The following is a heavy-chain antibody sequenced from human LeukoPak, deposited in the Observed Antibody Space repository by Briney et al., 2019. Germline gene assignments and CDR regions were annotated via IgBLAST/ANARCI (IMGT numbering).Heavy chain of an antibody. J-gene: IGHJ6*04. CDR2: INHSGST. CDR1: GGSFSGYY. D-gene: IGHD3-10*01. CDR3: ARTHYYGSGSYYNLRYYYGMDV. V-gene: IGHV4-34*01. Sequence: SETLSLTCAVYGGSFSGYYWSWIRQPPGKGLEWIGEINHSGSTNYNPPLKSRVTISVDTSKNQFSLKLSSVTAADTAVYYCARTHYYGSGSYYNLRYYYGMDVWGKGTTVTVSS.